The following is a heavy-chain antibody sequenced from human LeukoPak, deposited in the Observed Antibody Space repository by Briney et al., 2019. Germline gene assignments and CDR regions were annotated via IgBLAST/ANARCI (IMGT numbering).Heavy chain of an antibody. D-gene: IGHD3-16*01. Sequence: SETLSLTCTVSGGSISSSSYYWGWIRQPPGKGLEWIGSIYYSGSTNYNPSLKSRVTISVDTSKNQFSLKLSSVTAADTAVYYCARSLGLNWFDPWGQGTLVTVSS. V-gene: IGHV4-39*07. CDR2: IYYSGST. CDR1: GGSISSSSYY. CDR3: ARSLGLNWFDP. J-gene: IGHJ5*02.